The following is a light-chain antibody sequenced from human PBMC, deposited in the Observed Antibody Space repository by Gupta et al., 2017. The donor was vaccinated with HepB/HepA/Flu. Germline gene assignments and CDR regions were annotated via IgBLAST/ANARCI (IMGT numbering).Light chain of an antibody. Sequence: EIVLTQSPGTVSLPPGERATLSCRASQSVSSSYLAWYQQKPGQAPRLLMYSASNRATGIPDRFSGSGSGTDFTLTISRLEPEDFAVYYCQQYGSSPRTFGQGTKVEIK. CDR1: QSVSSSY. CDR2: SAS. CDR3: QQYGSSPRT. V-gene: IGKV3-20*01. J-gene: IGKJ1*01.